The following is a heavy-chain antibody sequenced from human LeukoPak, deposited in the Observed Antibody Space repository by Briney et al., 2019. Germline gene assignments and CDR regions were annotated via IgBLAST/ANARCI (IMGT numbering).Heavy chain of an antibody. Sequence: SETLSLTCTVSGGSINYYYWSWIRQPPGKGLEWIGYASHSGSTNSSPSLKSRVSISLDTSKNQFSLKLSSVTAADTAVYYCARGGYGGYYYYMDVWAKGPRSPSP. CDR3: ARGGYGGYYYYMDV. CDR1: GGSINYYY. D-gene: IGHD5-18*01. V-gene: IGHV4-59*08. J-gene: IGHJ6*03. CDR2: ASHSGST.